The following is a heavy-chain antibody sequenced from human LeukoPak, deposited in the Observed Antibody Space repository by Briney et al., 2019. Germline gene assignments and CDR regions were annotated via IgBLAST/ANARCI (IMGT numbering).Heavy chain of an antibody. CDR2: INTSGGST. CDR3: ARGGYSYGPYYYYGMDV. CDR1: GYTFTSYY. J-gene: IGHJ6*02. D-gene: IGHD5-18*01. V-gene: IGHV1-46*01. Sequence: ASVKVSCKASGYTFTSYYMHWVRQAPGQGLEWMGIINTSGGSTSYAQKFQGRVTMTRDTSTSTVYMELSSLRSEDTAVYYCARGGYSYGPYYYYGMDVWGQGTTVTVSS.